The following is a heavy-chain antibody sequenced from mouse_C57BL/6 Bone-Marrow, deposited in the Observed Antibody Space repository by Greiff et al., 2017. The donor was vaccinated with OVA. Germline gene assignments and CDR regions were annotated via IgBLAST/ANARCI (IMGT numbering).Heavy chain of an antibody. J-gene: IGHJ3*01. Sequence: QVQLQQPGAELVKPGASVKLSCKASGYTFTSYWMHWVKQRPGRGLEWIGWIDPHSGGTKYNEKFKSKATLTVDKSSSPAYMQLSSLTSEDSAVYYCEKPYDHDWVAYWGQGTLVTVSA. CDR2: IDPHSGGT. V-gene: IGHV1-72*01. CDR3: EKPYDHDWVAY. D-gene: IGHD2-4*01. CDR1: GYTFTSYW.